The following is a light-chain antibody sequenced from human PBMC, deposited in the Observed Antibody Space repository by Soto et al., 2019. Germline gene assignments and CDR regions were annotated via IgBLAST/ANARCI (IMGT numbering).Light chain of an antibody. V-gene: IGLV1-44*01. CDR2: SNN. CDR3: AAWDDSLDNYV. CDR1: TSNIGSNT. Sequence: QSVLTQPPSASGTPGQRVTISCSGGTSNIGSNTVNWYQQLPGTAPKLLIYSNNQRPSGVPDRFSGSKSGTSASLAISGLQSEDEADYYCAAWDDSLDNYVFGTGTKGTVL. J-gene: IGLJ1*01.